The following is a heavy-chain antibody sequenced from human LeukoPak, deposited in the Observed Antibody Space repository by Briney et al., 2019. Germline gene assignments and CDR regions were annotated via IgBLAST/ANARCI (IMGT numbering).Heavy chain of an antibody. CDR2: ISDNGGST. CDR1: GFTFSTYA. CDR3: VNLGQWLVSDYYYGMDV. J-gene: IGHJ6*02. D-gene: IGHD6-19*01. Sequence: PGGSLRLSCSASGFTFSTYAMHWVRQAPGKGLEYVSGISDNGGSTFYADSVKGRFTISRDNSKNTLYLQMSSLRPEDTALYYCVNLGQWLVSDYYYGMDVWGQGTTVTVSS. V-gene: IGHV3-64D*06.